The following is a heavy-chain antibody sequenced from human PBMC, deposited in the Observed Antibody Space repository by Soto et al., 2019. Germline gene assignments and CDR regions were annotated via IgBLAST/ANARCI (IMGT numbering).Heavy chain of an antibody. Sequence: LSCAASGLTFSDRYMDWVRQAPGKGLEWVGRIRKKTNSYTTEYAASVKGRFIISGDDSTNSLYLQMSSLKTEDTAVYYCTTVTTVDYYFDYWGQGTLVTVSS. V-gene: IGHV3-72*01. J-gene: IGHJ4*02. D-gene: IGHD4-17*01. CDR2: IRKKTNSYTT. CDR1: GLTFSDRY. CDR3: TTVTTVDYYFDY.